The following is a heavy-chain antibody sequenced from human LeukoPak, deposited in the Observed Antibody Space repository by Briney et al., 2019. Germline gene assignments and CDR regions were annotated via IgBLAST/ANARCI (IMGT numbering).Heavy chain of an antibody. D-gene: IGHD2-2*01. Sequence: ASVKVSCKASGYTFTSYGISWVRQAPGQGLEWMGWISAYSGNTNYAQKLQGRVTMTTDTSTSTAYMELRSLRSDDTAVYYCARDLEHCRNIICSNSAYWGQGTLVTVSS. CDR1: GYTFTSYG. CDR2: ISAYSGNT. J-gene: IGHJ4*02. CDR3: ARDLEHCRNIICSNSAY. V-gene: IGHV1-18*01.